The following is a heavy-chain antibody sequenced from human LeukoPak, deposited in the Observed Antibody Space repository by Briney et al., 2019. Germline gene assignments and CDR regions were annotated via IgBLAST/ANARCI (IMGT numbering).Heavy chain of an antibody. CDR2: IYYSGST. V-gene: IGHV4-59*01. D-gene: IGHD6-13*01. J-gene: IGHJ4*02. CDR1: GGSISSYY. CDR3: ARFIAAAGFDY. Sequence: PSETLSLTCTVSGGSISSYYWSWIRQPPGKGLEWIGYIYYSGSTNYNPSLKSRVTISVDTSKNQFSLKLSSVTAADTAVYYCARFIAAAGFDYWGQGTLVTVPS.